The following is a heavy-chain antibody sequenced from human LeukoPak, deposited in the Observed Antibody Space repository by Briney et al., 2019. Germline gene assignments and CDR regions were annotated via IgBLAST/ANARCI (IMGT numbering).Heavy chain of an antibody. CDR1: VSTFTFYY. CDR2: INPNSGGT. D-gene: IGHD5-24*01. Sequence: ASVKVSFKASVSTFTFYYLCWVRHAPGQGLEWMGWINPNSGGTNFAQQFQGRVTLTRDTSITTAYMELSRLTSDDTGVQYCARNLGDTCIQLWPSHDYWGQGTLVTVSS. V-gene: IGHV1-2*02. J-gene: IGHJ4*02. CDR3: ARNLGDTCIQLWPSHDY.